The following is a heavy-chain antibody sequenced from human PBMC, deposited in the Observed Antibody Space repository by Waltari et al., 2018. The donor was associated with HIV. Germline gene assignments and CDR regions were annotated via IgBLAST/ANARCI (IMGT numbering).Heavy chain of an antibody. Sequence: EVQVLESGGALVQPGGSLRLSCAASGFTFSNYGLSWVRQAPGKGLEWVSTISGSCGSTYYADSVKGHFTVSRDNSKNTLYLQMNSLRAEDTAVYFCVKEHQYSHSWYSYYGMDVWGQGTTVTVSS. CDR1: GFTFSNYG. J-gene: IGHJ6*02. V-gene: IGHV3-23*01. CDR3: VKEHQYSHSWYSYYGMDV. D-gene: IGHD6-13*01. CDR2: ISGSCGST.